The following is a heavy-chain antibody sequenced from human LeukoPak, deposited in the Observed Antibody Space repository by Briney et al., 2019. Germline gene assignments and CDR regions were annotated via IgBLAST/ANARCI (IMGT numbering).Heavy chain of an antibody. J-gene: IGHJ3*02. Sequence: PSETLSLTCTVSGGSISSSTYYWGWIRQPPGKGLEWIGETNHSGSTNYNPSLKSRVTISVDTSKNQFSLKLSSVTAADTAVYYCARGKLVPGRAFDIWGQGTMVTVSS. CDR2: TNHSGST. CDR3: ARGKLVPGRAFDI. V-gene: IGHV4-39*07. CDR1: GGSISSSTYY. D-gene: IGHD3-9*01.